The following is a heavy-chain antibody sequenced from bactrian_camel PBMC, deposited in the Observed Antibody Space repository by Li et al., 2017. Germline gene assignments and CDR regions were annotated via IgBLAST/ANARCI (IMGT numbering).Heavy chain of an antibody. J-gene: IGHJ6*01. D-gene: IGHD2*01. CDR3: AGDAFGGSWSFSPNDYKT. Sequence: HVQLVESGGDFLQPGGSLRLSCAASGFTFSSYYMSWVRQAPGKGLEWVSSIYSDGSHTYYADSVKGRFTISQDKRRSTVYLQMDNLKPEDTAMYYCAGDAFGGSWSFSPNDYKTWGQGTQVTVS. CDR2: IYSDGSHT. CDR1: GFTFSSYY. V-gene: IGHV3-2*01.